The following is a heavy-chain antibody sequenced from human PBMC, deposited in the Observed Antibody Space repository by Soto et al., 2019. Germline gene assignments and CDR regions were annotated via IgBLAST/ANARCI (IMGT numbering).Heavy chain of an antibody. D-gene: IGHD4-17*01. CDR3: ARHYGDHIQLGVAFDY. V-gene: IGHV5-51*01. CDR2: IYPGDSDT. CDR1: GYSFTSYW. Sequence: GESLKISCKGSGYSFTSYWIGWVRQMPGKGLEWMGIIYPGDSDTRYSPSFQGQVTISADKSISTAYLQWSSLKASDTAMYYCARHYGDHIQLGVAFDYWGQGTLVTVSS. J-gene: IGHJ4*02.